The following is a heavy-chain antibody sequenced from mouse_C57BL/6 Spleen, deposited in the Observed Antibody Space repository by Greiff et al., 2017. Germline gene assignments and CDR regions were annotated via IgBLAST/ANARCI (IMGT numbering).Heavy chain of an antibody. V-gene: IGHV1-55*01. Sequence: QVQLQQPGAELVKPGASVKMSCKASGYTFTSYWITWVKQRPGQGLEWIGDIYPGSGSTNNNEKFKSKATLTVDTSSSTADMQRSSLTSEDSAVYYCARGAGSNYGYAMDYWGQGTAVTVSS. CDR1: GYTFTSYW. CDR3: ARGAGSNYGYAMDY. CDR2: IYPGSGST. J-gene: IGHJ4*01. D-gene: IGHD2-5*01.